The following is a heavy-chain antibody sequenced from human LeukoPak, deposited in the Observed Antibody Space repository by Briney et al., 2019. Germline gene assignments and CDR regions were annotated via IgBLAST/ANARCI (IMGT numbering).Heavy chain of an antibody. CDR3: ARAPGGVVVPAATSFDP. D-gene: IGHD2-2*01. V-gene: IGHV4-59*01. CDR1: GGSISNYY. CDR2: IYYSGST. J-gene: IGHJ5*02. Sequence: SETLSLTCIVSGGSISNYYWSWIRQPPGKGLEWIGYIYYSGSTNYNPSLKSRVTISVDTSKNQFSLKLSSVTAADTAVYYCARAPGGVVVPAATSFDPWGQGTLVTVSS.